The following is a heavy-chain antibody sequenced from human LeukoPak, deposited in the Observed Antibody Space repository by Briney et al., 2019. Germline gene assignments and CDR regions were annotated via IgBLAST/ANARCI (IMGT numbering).Heavy chain of an antibody. J-gene: IGHJ3*02. Sequence: PWGSLRLSCAGSGFTFNNSWMHWVRQAPGKGLVWVSRINSDGTRSYADSVKGRFTISRDNAKNTLFLQMNSLRVEDTAVYFCASPRSGDRGGYHDPCDIWGQGTMVTVYS. CDR3: ASPRSGDRGGYHDPCDI. CDR1: GFTFNNSW. V-gene: IGHV3-74*01. CDR2: INSDGTR. D-gene: IGHD3-22*01.